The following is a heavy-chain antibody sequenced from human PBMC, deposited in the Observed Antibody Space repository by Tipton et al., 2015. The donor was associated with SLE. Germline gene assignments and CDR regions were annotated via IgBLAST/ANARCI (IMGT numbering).Heavy chain of an antibody. CDR2: IRYDGSNK. D-gene: IGHD3-10*01. V-gene: IGHV3-30*02. J-gene: IGHJ4*02. CDR1: GFTFSSYG. Sequence: SGFTFSSYGMHWVRQAPGKGLEWVAFIRYDGSNKYYADSVKGRFTISRDNSKNTLYLQMNSLRAEDTAVYYCAKDSLLLWFGELLNYFDYWGQGTLVTVSS. CDR3: AKDSLLLWFGELLNYFDY.